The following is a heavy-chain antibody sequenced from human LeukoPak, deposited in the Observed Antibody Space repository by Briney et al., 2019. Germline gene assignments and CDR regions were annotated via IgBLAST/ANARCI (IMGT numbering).Heavy chain of an antibody. CDR2: INPNSGGT. Sequence: ASVKVSCKASGYTFTGYYIHWVRQAPGQGLEWMGWINPNSGGTNCAQRFQGRVTMTRDTSISTAYMELSRLRSDDTAVYYCASWHRKIAAAGLLNWDYGMDVWGQGTTVTVSS. CDR3: ASWHRKIAAAGLLNWDYGMDV. J-gene: IGHJ6*02. V-gene: IGHV1-2*02. D-gene: IGHD6-13*01. CDR1: GYTFTGYY.